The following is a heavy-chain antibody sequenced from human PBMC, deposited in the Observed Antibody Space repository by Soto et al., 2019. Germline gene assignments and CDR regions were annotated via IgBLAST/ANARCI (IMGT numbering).Heavy chain of an antibody. CDR3: ARDGRIVGATEDYYYYGMDV. D-gene: IGHD1-26*01. CDR2: ISAYNGNT. Sequence: GASVKVSCKASGYTFTSYGISWVRQAPGQGLEWMGWISAYNGNTNYAQKLQGRVTMTTDTSTSTAYMELRSLRSDDTAVYYCARDGRIVGATEDYYYYGMDVWGQGTTVTVAS. CDR1: GYTFTSYG. V-gene: IGHV1-18*01. J-gene: IGHJ6*02.